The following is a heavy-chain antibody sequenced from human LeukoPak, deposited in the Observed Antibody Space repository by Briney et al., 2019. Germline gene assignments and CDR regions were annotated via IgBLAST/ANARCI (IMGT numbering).Heavy chain of an antibody. Sequence: ASVKVSCKASGYTFTSYDINWVRQATGQGLEWMGWMNPNSGNTGYAQKFQGGVTMTRNTSIGTAYMELSSLRSEDTAVYYCASGGSCSDFDYWGQGTLVTVSS. CDR2: MNPNSGNT. CDR3: ASGGSCSDFDY. V-gene: IGHV1-8*01. D-gene: IGHD2-15*01. J-gene: IGHJ4*02. CDR1: GYTFTSYD.